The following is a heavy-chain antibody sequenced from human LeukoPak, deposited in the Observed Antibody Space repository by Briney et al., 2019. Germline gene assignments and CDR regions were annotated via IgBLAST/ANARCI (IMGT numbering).Heavy chain of an antibody. J-gene: IGHJ6*02. D-gene: IGHD4-17*01. CDR2: IYSGGST. CDR3: ARVERDGETYYYYGMDV. Sequence: PGGSLRLSCAASGFTVSSNYMSWVRQAREKGLECVSVIYSGGSTYYADSVKGRFTISRDNSKNTLYLQMNSLRAEDTAVYYCARVERDGETYYYYGMDVWGQGTTVTVSS. V-gene: IGHV3-66*01. CDR1: GFTVSSNY.